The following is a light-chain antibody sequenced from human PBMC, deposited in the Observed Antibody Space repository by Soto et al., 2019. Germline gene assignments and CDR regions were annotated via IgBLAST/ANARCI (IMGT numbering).Light chain of an antibody. CDR3: SSYTDSSNDV. Sequence: QSVLTQPASVSGSPGQSITISCTGTSSDLAIYNYVSWYQQQPGKAPKLMIYQVTNRLSGVSNRFSGSRSGNTASLTISGLQAEDEADYYCSSYTDSSNDVFGTGTKVTVL. V-gene: IGLV2-14*01. CDR2: QVT. J-gene: IGLJ1*01. CDR1: SSDLAIYNY.